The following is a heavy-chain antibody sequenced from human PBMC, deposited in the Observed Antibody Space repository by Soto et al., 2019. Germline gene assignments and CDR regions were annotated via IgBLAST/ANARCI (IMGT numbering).Heavy chain of an antibody. J-gene: IGHJ6*02. D-gene: IGHD6-19*01. CDR3: ARDRAPYSSGRWCMDV. V-gene: IGHV3-33*01. Sequence: QVQLVESGGGAVQPGRSLRLSCAASGFTFSSYGMHWVRQAPGKGLEWVAVIWYDGSNKYYADSVKGRFTISRDNSKNTLYLQMNSLRAEDTAVYYCARDRAPYSSGRWCMDVWGQGTTVTVSS. CDR2: IWYDGSNK. CDR1: GFTFSSYG.